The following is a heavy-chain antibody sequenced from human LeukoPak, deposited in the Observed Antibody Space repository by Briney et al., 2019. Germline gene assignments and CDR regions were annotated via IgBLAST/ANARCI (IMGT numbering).Heavy chain of an antibody. CDR2: IKPNGGVT. CDR3: ARPSYCGAGCYYYFDY. Sequence: GASVKVSCKASGYTFSDYYIHWLRQAPGQGLEWMGWIKPNGGVTNYARNFQGRTTMTRDTSISTAFMELSSLRSDDTAVYYCARPSYCGAGCYYYFDYWGQGTLVTVSS. V-gene: IGHV1-2*02. CDR1: GYTFSDYY. J-gene: IGHJ4*02. D-gene: IGHD2-21*02.